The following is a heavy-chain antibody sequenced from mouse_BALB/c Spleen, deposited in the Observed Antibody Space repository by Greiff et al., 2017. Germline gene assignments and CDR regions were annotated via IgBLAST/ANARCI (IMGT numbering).Heavy chain of an antibody. J-gene: IGHJ1*01. D-gene: IGHD2-3*01. Sequence: VQLQQSGPELVKPGASVKMSCKASGYTFTSYVMHWVKQKPGQGLEWIGYINPYNDGTKYNEKFKGKATLTSDKSSSTAYMELSSLTSEDSAVYYGAREGYYVSYWYFDVWGAGTTVTVAS. V-gene: IGHV1-14*01. CDR1: GYTFTSYV. CDR2: INPYNDGT. CDR3: AREGYYVSYWYFDV.